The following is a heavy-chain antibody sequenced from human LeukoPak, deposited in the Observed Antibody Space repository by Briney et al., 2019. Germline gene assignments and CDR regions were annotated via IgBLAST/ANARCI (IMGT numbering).Heavy chain of an antibody. CDR2: IWYDGSNK. CDR1: GFTFSSYA. V-gene: IGHV3-33*01. J-gene: IGHJ6*02. CDR3: ARFLGRITISGVVPYGMDV. D-gene: IGHD3-3*01. Sequence: GGSLRLSCAASGFTFSSYAMHWVRQAPGKGLEWVAGIWYDGSNKYYADSVKGRFTISRHSSKNTLYLQMNSLRGEDTAVYYCARFLGRITISGVVPYGMDVWGQGTTVTVSS.